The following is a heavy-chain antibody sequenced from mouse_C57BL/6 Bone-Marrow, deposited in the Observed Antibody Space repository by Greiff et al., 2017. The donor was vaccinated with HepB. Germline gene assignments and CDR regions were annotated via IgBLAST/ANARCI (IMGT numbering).Heavy chain of an antibody. V-gene: IGHV1-76*01. CDR2: IYPGSGNT. D-gene: IGHD2-2*01. CDR3: ARGGVTTVYYAMDY. CDR1: GYTFTDYY. J-gene: IGHJ4*01. Sequence: VQLQQSGAELVRPGASVKLSCKASGYTFTDYYINWVKQRPGQGLEWIARIYPGSGNTYYNEKFKGKATLTAEKSSSTAYMQLSSLTSEDSAVYFCARGGVTTVYYAMDYWGQGTSVTVSS.